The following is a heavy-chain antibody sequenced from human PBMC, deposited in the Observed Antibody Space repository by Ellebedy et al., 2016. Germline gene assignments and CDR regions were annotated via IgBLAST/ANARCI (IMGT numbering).Heavy chain of an antibody. J-gene: IGHJ6*02. D-gene: IGHD6-13*01. V-gene: IGHV3-7*03. Sequence: GGSLRLSCAASGFTFSSYWMSWVRQAPGKGLEWVANIKQDGSEKYYVDSVKGRFTISRDNAKNSLYLQMNSLRAEDTAVYYCARDLSYSSSWYVYYYYGMDVWGQGTTVTVSS. CDR3: ARDLSYSSSWYVYYYYGMDV. CDR1: GFTFSSYW. CDR2: IKQDGSEK.